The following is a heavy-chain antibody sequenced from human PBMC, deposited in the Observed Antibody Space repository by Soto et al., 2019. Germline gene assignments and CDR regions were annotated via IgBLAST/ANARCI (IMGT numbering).Heavy chain of an antibody. CDR1: GGSISSYY. V-gene: IGHV4-59*01. CDR2: IYYSGST. J-gene: IGHJ2*01. Sequence: QVQLQESGPGLVKPSETLSLTCTVSGGSISSYYWSWIRQPPGKGLEWIGYIYYSGSTNYNPSLKRRVTISVDTSKNQCSLKLSSVTAADTAVYYCARVPDYGDYGRYFDLWGRGTLVTVSS. D-gene: IGHD4-17*01. CDR3: ARVPDYGDYGRYFDL.